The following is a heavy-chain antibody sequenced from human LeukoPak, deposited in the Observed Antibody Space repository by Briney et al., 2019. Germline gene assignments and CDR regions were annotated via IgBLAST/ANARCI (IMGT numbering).Heavy chain of an antibody. V-gene: IGHV1-69*05. CDR3: ARSRRGYGSNNWFDP. CDR2: IIPIFGTA. Sequence: ASVKVSCKASGGTFSSYAISWVRQAPGQGLEWMGGIIPIFGTANYAQKFQGRVTITTDESTSTAYMELSSLRSEDTAVYYCARSRRGYGSNNWFDPWGQGTLVTVSS. J-gene: IGHJ5*02. CDR1: GGTFSSYA. D-gene: IGHD3-22*01.